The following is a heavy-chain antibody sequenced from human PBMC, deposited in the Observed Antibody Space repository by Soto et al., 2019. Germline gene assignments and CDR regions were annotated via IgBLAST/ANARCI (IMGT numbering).Heavy chain of an antibody. J-gene: IGHJ4*02. CDR3: ARGRGIYYDSSGYQYYFDY. CDR1: GYTFTSYD. D-gene: IGHD3-22*01. V-gene: IGHV1-8*01. Sequence: GSVKVSCKASGYTFTSYDINWVRQGPGKGLDWMGWMSPNSGNTGYAQKFQGRVTMTRNTSISTAYMELSSLRSEDTAVYYCARGRGIYYDSSGYQYYFDYWGQGTLVTVSS. CDR2: MSPNSGNT.